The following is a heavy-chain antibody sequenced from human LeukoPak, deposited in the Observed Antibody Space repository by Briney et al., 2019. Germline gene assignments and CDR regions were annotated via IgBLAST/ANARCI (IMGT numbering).Heavy chain of an antibody. V-gene: IGHV3-9*01. CDR2: ISWNSGSI. J-gene: IGHJ4*02. D-gene: IGHD3-22*01. Sequence: GGSLRLSCAASGFTFDDYAMHWVRQAPGKGLEWVSGISWNSGSIGYADSVKGRFTISRDNAKNSLYLQMNSLRAEDTALYYCAKDIGGRYYYDSSGYSAFDYWGQGTLVTVSS. CDR1: GFTFDDYA. CDR3: AKDIGGRYYYDSSGYSAFDY.